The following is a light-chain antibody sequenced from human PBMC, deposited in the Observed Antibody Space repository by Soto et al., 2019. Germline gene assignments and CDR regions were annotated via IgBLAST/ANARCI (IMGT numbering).Light chain of an antibody. Sequence: AIRMTQSPSSLSASTGDRVTITCRASQGISSYLAWYQQKPGKAPKLLIYAASTLQSGVPSRFSGSGSGTDFTLTISCLQSEDFATYYCQQYYSYFTWTFGQGTKVDIK. CDR1: QGISSY. J-gene: IGKJ1*01. CDR2: AAS. V-gene: IGKV1-8*01. CDR3: QQYYSYFTWT.